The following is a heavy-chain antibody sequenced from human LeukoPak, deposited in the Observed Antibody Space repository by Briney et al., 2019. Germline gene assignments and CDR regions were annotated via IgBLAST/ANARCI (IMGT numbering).Heavy chain of an antibody. CDR2: IIPIFGTA. D-gene: IGHD2-15*01. V-gene: IGHV1-69*05. CDR1: GGTFSSYA. J-gene: IGHJ4*02. Sequence: SVKVSCKASGGTFSSYAISWVRQAPGQGLEWMGGIIPIFGTADYAQKFQGRVTITTDESTSTAYMELSSLRSEDTAVYYCARAAVGYCSGGSSYEVGYFDYWGQGTLVTVSS. CDR3: ARAAVGYCSGGSSYEVGYFDY.